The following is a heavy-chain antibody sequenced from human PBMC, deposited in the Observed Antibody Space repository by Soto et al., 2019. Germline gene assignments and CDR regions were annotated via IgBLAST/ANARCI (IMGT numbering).Heavy chain of an antibody. CDR2: IIPIFGTA. D-gene: IGHD5-12*01. Sequence: QVQLVQSGAEVKKPGSSVKVSCKASGGTFSSYAISWVRQAPGQVLEWMGGIIPIFGTANYAQKFQGRVTITADESTSTAYMELSSLRSEDTAVYYCARGGKMATISFNWFDPWGQGTLVTVSS. J-gene: IGHJ5*02. CDR1: GGTFSSYA. V-gene: IGHV1-69*01. CDR3: ARGGKMATISFNWFDP.